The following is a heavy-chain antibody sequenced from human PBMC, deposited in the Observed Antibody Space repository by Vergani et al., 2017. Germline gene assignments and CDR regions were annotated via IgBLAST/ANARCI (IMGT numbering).Heavy chain of an antibody. CDR3: AKGGRGVAHTKFDY. Sequence: EVQLLESGGGLVQPGGSLRLSCAASGFTFSSYAMSWVRQAPGKGLGWVSALSGSGGSPHYADSVKGRFTIFKDNSKNTLYLQMNSLGAEDTAVYYWAKGGRGVAHTKFDYWGQGTLVTVSS. V-gene: IGHV3-23*01. J-gene: IGHJ4*02. D-gene: IGHD3-3*01. CDR1: GFTFSSYA. CDR2: LSGSGGSP.